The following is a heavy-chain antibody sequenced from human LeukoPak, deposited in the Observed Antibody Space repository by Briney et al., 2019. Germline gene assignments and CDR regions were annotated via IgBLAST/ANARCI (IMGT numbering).Heavy chain of an antibody. V-gene: IGHV1-8*03. CDR2: MNPNSGNT. CDR3: AREGREGAAGTLTYYYYMDV. Sequence: GASVKVSCKASGYTFTSYAMHWVRQAPGQGLEWMGWMNPNSGNTGYAQKFQGRVTITRNTSISTAYMELSSLRSEDTAVYYCAREGREGAAGTLTYYYYMDVWGKGTTVTVSS. CDR1: GYTFTSYA. J-gene: IGHJ6*03. D-gene: IGHD6-13*01.